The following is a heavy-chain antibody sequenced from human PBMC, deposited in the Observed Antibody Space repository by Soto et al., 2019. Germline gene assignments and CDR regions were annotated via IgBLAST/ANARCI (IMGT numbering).Heavy chain of an antibody. CDR1: GFTFSSYA. D-gene: IGHD6-19*01. CDR3: ERRSSGWYFDY. V-gene: IGHV3-23*01. CDR2: ISGSGGST. J-gene: IGHJ4*02. Sequence: EVQLLESGGGLVQPGGSLRLSCAASGFTFSSYATSWVRQAPGKGLVWVSVISGSGGSTDYADSVKGLFTISRDNSKNTLYLQMSGLRAEDSAVYYCERRSSGWYFDYLGQGTLVTVSS.